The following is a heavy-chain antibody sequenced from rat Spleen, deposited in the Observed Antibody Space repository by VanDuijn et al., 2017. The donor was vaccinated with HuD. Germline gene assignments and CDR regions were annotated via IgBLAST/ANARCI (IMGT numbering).Heavy chain of an antibody. CDR2: ISYDGGST. Sequence: EVQLVESGGGLVQPGRSLKLSCVASGFTFSNYDMAWVRQAPKADLEWVATISYDGGSTNSRDSVKGRFTISRDNAKSTLYLQMDSLRSEDTATYYCARHYYDGYYFDYWGQGVMVTVSS. D-gene: IGHD1-12*03. CDR1: GFTFSNYD. CDR3: ARHYYDGYYFDY. V-gene: IGHV5-7*01. J-gene: IGHJ2*01.